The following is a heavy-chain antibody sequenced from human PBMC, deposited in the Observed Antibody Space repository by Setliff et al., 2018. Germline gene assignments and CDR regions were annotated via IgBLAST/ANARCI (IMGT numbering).Heavy chain of an antibody. J-gene: IGHJ6*03. D-gene: IGHD2-21*02. CDR1: GYSFAKYA. CDR2: IIPIFGTA. Sequence: SVKVSCKASGYSFAKYALHWVRQAPGQRLDWMGGIIPIFGTANYAQKFQGRVTITADESSSTGYMELSSLRSEDTAVYFCARESVVVVTTTNYYYYIDVWGKGTTVTVSS. CDR3: ARESVVVVTTTNYYYYIDV. V-gene: IGHV1-69*13.